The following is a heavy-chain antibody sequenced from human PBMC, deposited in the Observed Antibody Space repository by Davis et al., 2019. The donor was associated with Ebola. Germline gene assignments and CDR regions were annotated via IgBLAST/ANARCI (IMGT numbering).Heavy chain of an antibody. CDR1: GFTFYSYA. Sequence: PGGSLRLSCAASGFTFYSYAMSWVRQAPGKGLEWVSAISGSGGSTYYADSVKGRFTISRDNSKNTLYLQMNSLRAEDTAVYYCAKAPYYYDSSGYYGLGAFDIWGQGTMVTVSS. CDR3: AKAPYYYDSSGYYGLGAFDI. D-gene: IGHD3-22*01. J-gene: IGHJ3*02. CDR2: ISGSGGST. V-gene: IGHV3-23*01.